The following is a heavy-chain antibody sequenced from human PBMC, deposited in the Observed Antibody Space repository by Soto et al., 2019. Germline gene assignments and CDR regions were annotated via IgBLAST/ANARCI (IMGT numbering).Heavy chain of an antibody. Sequence: QVPLVESGGGVVQPGRSLRLSCAASGFTFSSYGMHWVRQAPGKGLEWVAVISYDGSNKYYADSVKGRFTISRDNSKNTLYLQTNSLRAEDTAVYYCAPWFGAFDYWGQGTLVTVSS. D-gene: IGHD3-10*01. CDR2: ISYDGSNK. CDR1: GFTFSSYG. V-gene: IGHV3-30*03. J-gene: IGHJ4*02. CDR3: APWFGAFDY.